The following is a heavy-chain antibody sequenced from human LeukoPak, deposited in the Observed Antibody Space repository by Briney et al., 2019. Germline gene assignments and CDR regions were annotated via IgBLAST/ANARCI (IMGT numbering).Heavy chain of an antibody. V-gene: IGHV3-15*01. Sequence: GGSLRLSCAASGFTFSNAWMTWVRQAPGKGLEWVGRIKSKTAGGTTDYPSPVKGRFTISRDDSKNTLYLQMDSLETEDTAVYYCTTDSGYYGSGTFLVPWGQGTRVTVSS. J-gene: IGHJ4*02. CDR2: IKSKTAGGTT. CDR1: GFTFSNAW. D-gene: IGHD3-10*01. CDR3: TTDSGYYGSGTFLVP.